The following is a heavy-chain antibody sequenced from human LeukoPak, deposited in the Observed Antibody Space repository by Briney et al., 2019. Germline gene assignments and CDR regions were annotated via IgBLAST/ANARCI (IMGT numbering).Heavy chain of an antibody. Sequence: PGGSLRLSCAASGFTVSSNYMSWVRQAPGKGLEWVSVIYSGGSTYYADSVKGRFTISRHNSKNALYLQMNSLRAEATAVYYCARGLNSGSQAWGQGTLVTVSS. D-gene: IGHD1-26*01. CDR3: ARGLNSGSQA. CDR1: GFTVSSNY. CDR2: IYSGGST. J-gene: IGHJ5*02. V-gene: IGHV3-53*01.